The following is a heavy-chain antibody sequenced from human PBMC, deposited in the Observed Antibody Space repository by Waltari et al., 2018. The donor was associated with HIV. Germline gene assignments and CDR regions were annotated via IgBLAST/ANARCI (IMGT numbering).Heavy chain of an antibody. CDR3: TRLVAAVAGTGY. D-gene: IGHD6-19*01. J-gene: IGHJ4*02. CDR1: GFNFSGST. CDR2: IRTKANGYAT. Sequence: EVQLVESGGGLVQPGGSLKLSCAASGFNFSGSTMHWVRQASGKGLEWFGRIRTKANGYATAYAASVKGRFIISRDDSKNTAYLQMNNLKAEGTAVYYCTRLVAAVAGTGYWGQGTLVTVSS. V-gene: IGHV3-73*01.